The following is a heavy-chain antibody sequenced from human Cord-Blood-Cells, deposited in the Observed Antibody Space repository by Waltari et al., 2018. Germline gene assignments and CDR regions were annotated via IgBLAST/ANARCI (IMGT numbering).Heavy chain of an antibody. D-gene: IGHD2-15*01. V-gene: IGHV4-38-2*01. J-gene: IGHJ2*01. Sequence: QVQLQESGPGLVKPSETLSLTCAVSGYYISSGYYWGWIRQPPGKGLEWIGSIYHSGSTYYNPSLKSRVTISVDTSKNQFSLKLSSVTAADTAVYYCARTPLSRYFDLWGRGTLVTVSS. CDR2: IYHSGST. CDR1: GYYISSGYY. CDR3: ARTPLSRYFDL.